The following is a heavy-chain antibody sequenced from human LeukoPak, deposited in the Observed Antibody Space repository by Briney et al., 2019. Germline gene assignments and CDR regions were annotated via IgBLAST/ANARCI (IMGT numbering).Heavy chain of an antibody. Sequence: GASVKVSCKASGGTFSSYAISWVRQAPGQGLEWMGRIIPILGIANYAQKFQGRVTITADKSTSTAYMELSSLRSEDTAVYYCARDHSSGASDYWGQGTLVTVSS. V-gene: IGHV1-69*04. J-gene: IGHJ4*02. CDR1: GGTFSSYA. CDR3: ARDHSSGASDY. D-gene: IGHD6-19*01. CDR2: IIPILGIA.